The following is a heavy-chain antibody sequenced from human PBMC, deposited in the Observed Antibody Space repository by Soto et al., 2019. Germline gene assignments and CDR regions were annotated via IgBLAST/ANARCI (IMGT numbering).Heavy chain of an antibody. CDR2: IDPTGGRK. J-gene: IGHJ5*02. CDR3: SRGQSWHDLFWWFDP. Sequence: QAQLVQSAAEVKKPGASVKVSCKASGHSITSHYMHWVRQAPGQGLEWMGTIDPTGGRKNYAQKFQRSVTMTGAKSTSTVSMERSSLTAEDKAVYYGSRGQSWHDLFWWFDPWCQGTLVTVSS. V-gene: IGHV1-46*03. CDR1: GHSITSHY. D-gene: IGHD1-1*01.